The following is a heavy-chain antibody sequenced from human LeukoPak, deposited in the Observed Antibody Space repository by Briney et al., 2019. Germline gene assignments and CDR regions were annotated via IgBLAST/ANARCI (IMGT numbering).Heavy chain of an antibody. CDR1: GFTFSSYW. CDR2: INHNGNVN. V-gene: IGHV3-7*03. CDR3: ARGGGLDV. J-gene: IGHJ6*02. Sequence: GGSLRLSCAASGFTFSSYWVNWARQAPGKGLEWVASINHNGNVNYYVDSLKGRFTISRDNAKNSLYLQMSNWRAEDTAVYFCARGGGLDVWGQGATVTVSS. D-gene: IGHD3-16*01.